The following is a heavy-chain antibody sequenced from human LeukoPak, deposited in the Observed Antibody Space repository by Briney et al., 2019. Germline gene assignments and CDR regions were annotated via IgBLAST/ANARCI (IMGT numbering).Heavy chain of an antibody. J-gene: IGHJ3*02. V-gene: IGHV3-30*18. CDR1: GFTFSSYG. D-gene: IGHD3-22*01. CDR2: ISYDGSNK. CDR3: AKDLSKKSYYYDSSGLDI. Sequence: GRSLRLSCAASGFTFSSYGMHWVRQAPGKGLEGVAVISYDGSNKYYADSVKGRFTISRDNSKNTLYLQMNSLRAEDTAVYYCAKDLSKKSYYYDSSGLDIWGQGTMVTVSS.